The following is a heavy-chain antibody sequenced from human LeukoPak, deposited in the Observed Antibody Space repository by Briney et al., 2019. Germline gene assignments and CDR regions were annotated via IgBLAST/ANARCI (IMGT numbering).Heavy chain of an antibody. J-gene: IGHJ4*02. CDR2: IYSGGST. CDR3: ARTDMVSGYFDY. Sequence: GGSLRLSCAASGFTVSSNYMSWVRQAPGKGLGWVSVIYSGGSTYYADSVKGRFTISRDNSKNTLYLQMNSLRAEDTAVYYCARTDMVSGYFDYWGQGTLVTVSS. CDR1: GFTVSSNY. V-gene: IGHV3-66*01. D-gene: IGHD3-10*01.